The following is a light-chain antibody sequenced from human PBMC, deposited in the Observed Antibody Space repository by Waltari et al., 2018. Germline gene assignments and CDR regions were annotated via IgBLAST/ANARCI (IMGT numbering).Light chain of an antibody. CDR1: SSVSTSY. V-gene: IGKV3D-7*01. J-gene: IGKJ1*01. Sequence: EIVLTLSPTSMTVSQAEQVPISCTASSSVSTSYLHWYQQKPGFPPRRLVYRMSSLASGVPARFSGSGSGTSYTLTISNMEAEDAANYYCQQGHSIPPTFGQGTKVEIK. CDR2: RMS. CDR3: QQGHSIPPT.